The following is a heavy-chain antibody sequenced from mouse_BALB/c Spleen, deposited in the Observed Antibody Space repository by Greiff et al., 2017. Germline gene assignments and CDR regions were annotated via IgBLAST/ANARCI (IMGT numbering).Heavy chain of an antibody. Sequence: EVMLVESGGDLVKPGGSLKLSCAASGFTFSSYGMSWVRQTPDKRLEWVATISSGGSYTYYPDSVKGRFTISRDNAKNTLYLQMSSLKSEDTAMYYCARQDLALRPYAMDYWGQGTSVTVSS. CDR1: GFTFSSYG. CDR3: ARQDLALRPYAMDY. J-gene: IGHJ4*01. V-gene: IGHV5-6*02. D-gene: IGHD1-1*01. CDR2: ISSGGSYT.